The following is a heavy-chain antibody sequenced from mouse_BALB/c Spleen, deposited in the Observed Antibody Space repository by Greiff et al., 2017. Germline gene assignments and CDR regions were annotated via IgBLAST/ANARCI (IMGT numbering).Heavy chain of an antibody. CDR3: TRGYDDYSPFAY. J-gene: IGHJ3*01. CDR1: GYSFTGYY. Sequence: LVKTGASVKISCKASGYSFTGYYMHWVKQSHGKSLEWIGYISCYNGATSYNQKFKGKASFTVDTSSITAYMQFNRLTSEASAVYYSTRGYDDYSPFAYGGQGTLVTVSA. CDR2: ISCYNGAT. D-gene: IGHD2-3*01. V-gene: IGHV1S34*01.